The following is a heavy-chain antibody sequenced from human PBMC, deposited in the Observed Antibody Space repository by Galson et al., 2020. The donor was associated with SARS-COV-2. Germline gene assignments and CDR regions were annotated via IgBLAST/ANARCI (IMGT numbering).Heavy chain of an antibody. CDR3: ATGPVVVARGWFDP. V-gene: IGHV1-24*01. CDR2: FDPEDGET. Sequence: ASVKVSCQVSGYTLTELSMHWVRQAPGKGLEWMGGFDPEDGETIYAQKFQGRVTMTEDTSTDTAYMELSSLRSEDTAVYYCATGPVVVARGWFDPWGQGTLVTVSS. J-gene: IGHJ5*02. CDR1: GYTLTELS. D-gene: IGHD2-15*01.